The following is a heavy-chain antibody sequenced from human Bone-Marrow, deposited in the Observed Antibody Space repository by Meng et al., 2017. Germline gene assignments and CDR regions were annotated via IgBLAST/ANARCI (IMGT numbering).Heavy chain of an antibody. D-gene: IGHD6-13*01. Sequence: ESLKISCAASGFTFSSYAMSWVRQAPGKGLEWVSAISGSGGSKYYADSVKGRFTISRDNSKNTLYLQMNSLRAEDTAVYYCAKAIGSSRRPWFDPWGQGALVTVSS. J-gene: IGHJ5*02. CDR2: ISGSGGSK. V-gene: IGHV3-23*01. CDR3: AKAIGSSRRPWFDP. CDR1: GFTFSSYA.